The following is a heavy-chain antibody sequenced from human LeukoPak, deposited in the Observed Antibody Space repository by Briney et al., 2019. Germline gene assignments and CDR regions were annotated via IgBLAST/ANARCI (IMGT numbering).Heavy chain of an antibody. V-gene: IGHV4-30-4*01. J-gene: IGHJ4*02. Sequence: SQTLSLTCTVSGGSISSGDYYWSWIRQPPGKGLGWIGYIYYSGSTYYNPSLKSRVTISVDTSKNQFSLKLSSVTAADTAVYYCARDLLNEGNHLDYWGQGTLVTVSS. CDR3: ARDLLNEGNHLDY. CDR2: IYYSGST. D-gene: IGHD4-23*01. CDR1: GGSISSGDYY.